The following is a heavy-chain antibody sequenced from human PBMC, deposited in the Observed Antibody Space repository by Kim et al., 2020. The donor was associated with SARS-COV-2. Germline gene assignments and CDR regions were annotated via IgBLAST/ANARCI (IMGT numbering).Heavy chain of an antibody. D-gene: IGHD7-27*01. J-gene: IGHJ4*02. CDR1: GFTVSSTY. V-gene: IGHV3-53*01. Sequence: GGSLRLSCAASGFTVSSTYMTWVRQAPGKGLEWVSVIYSGGSTYYADSVKGRFTVSRDDSKNTVFLQMNSLRAEDTAVYYCARIPTGEQWGQGTLVTVAS. CDR3: ARIPTGEQ. CDR2: IYSGGST.